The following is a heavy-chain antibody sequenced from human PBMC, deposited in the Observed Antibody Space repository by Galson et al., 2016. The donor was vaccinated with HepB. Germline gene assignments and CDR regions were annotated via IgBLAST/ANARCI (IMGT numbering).Heavy chain of an antibody. V-gene: IGHV5-51*01. CDR1: GFTFTNYW. CDR3: ARRVGRHQVVLDF. J-gene: IGHJ4*02. Sequence: QSGAEVKKPGESLMISCKTSGFTFTNYWIAWVRQTPEKGLEWMGIIYPDDSDTTYNPSFEGQVTISADKSISTAYLQWSSLKASDTAVYYCARRVGRHQVVLDFWGQGTLVSVSS. CDR2: IYPDDSDT. D-gene: IGHD6-13*01.